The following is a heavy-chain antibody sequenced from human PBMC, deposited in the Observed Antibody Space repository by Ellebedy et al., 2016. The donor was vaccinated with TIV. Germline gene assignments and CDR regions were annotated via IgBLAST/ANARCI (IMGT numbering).Heavy chain of an antibody. D-gene: IGHD4-17*01. CDR3: ARMAHGDYRGDFDY. CDR2: IDWDDDK. J-gene: IGHJ4*02. V-gene: IGHV2-70*11. CDR1: GFSLSTSGMC. Sequence: FGPTLVKPPQTLTLTCTFSGFSLSTSGMCVSWIRQPPGKALEWLARIDWDDDKYYSTSLKTRLTISKDTSKNQVVLTMTNMDPVDTATYYCARMAHGDYRGDFDYWGQGTLVTVSS.